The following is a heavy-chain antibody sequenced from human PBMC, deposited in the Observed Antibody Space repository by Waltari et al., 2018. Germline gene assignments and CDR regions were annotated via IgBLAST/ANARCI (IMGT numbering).Heavy chain of an antibody. CDR2: ISFDGSIK. J-gene: IGHJ4*02. CDR3: ARGGPDFWTGYYKD. V-gene: IGHV3-30-3*01. D-gene: IGHD3-3*01. CDR1: AFTFSRYA. Sequence: QLQLVESGGGVVQPGRSLRLSCADSAFTFSRYAMHWVRQAPGKGLEWVAGISFDGSIKDYADSVKGRFTISRDNSQKTLYLQMNSLTPEDTAIYHCARGGPDFWTGYYKDWGQGTLVTVSS.